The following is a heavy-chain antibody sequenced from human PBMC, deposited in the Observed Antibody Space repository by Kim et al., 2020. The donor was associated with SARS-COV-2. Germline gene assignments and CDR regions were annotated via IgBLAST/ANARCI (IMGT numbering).Heavy chain of an antibody. CDR2: MYYSANT. Sequence: SETLSLTCSVSGGSFTRSSFYWAWIRQPPGMGLDWIGSMYYSANTYYNPSLESRVTMSVDTSKNTFSLNLTSVTAADAGVYYCARHGGECSRETCSSHWFDPWGQGTLVTVSS. V-gene: IGHV4-39*01. CDR1: GGSFTRSSFY. D-gene: IGHD2-15*01. J-gene: IGHJ5*02. CDR3: ARHGGECSRETCSSHWFDP.